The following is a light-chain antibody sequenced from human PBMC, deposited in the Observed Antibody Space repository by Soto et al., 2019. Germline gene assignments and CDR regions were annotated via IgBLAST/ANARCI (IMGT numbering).Light chain of an antibody. V-gene: IGKV3-20*01. CDR2: GAS. CDR3: QKYGSSPWT. J-gene: IGKJ1*01. CDR1: QRLDSSY. Sequence: EIVLTQSPGTLSLSPGERAIFSCRASQRLDSSYLAWYQHKPGQAPRVLIYGASSRAPGIPDRFSGRGSGTDFSLTISRLEPEDFAVYYCQKYGSSPWTFGQGTKVDIK.